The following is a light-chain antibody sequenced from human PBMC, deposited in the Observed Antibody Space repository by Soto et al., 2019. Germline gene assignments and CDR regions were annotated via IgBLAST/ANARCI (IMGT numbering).Light chain of an antibody. CDR3: SSYTTSSTWV. CDR1: SSDVGVYNY. CDR2: EVS. Sequence: QSALTQPASVSGSPGQSITISCTGTSSDVGVYNYVSWYQQHPGKATKLMIYEVSNRPSGVSNRFSGSKSGNTASLTVSGLQADDEADYYCSSYTTSSTWVFGGGTKLTVL. V-gene: IGLV2-14*01. J-gene: IGLJ3*02.